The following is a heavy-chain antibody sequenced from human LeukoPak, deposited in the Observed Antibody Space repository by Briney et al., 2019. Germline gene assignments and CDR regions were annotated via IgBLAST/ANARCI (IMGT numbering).Heavy chain of an antibody. V-gene: IGHV4-34*01. CDR1: GGSFSGYY. Sequence: ETLPLTCAVYGGSFSGYYWSWIRQPPGKGLEWIGEINHSGSTNYNPSLKSRVTISVDTSKNQFSLKLSSVTAADTAVYYCARRVGRWFGERAYYYNYMDVWGKGTTVTVSS. J-gene: IGHJ6*03. CDR2: INHSGST. CDR3: ARRVGRWFGERAYYYNYMDV. D-gene: IGHD3-10*01.